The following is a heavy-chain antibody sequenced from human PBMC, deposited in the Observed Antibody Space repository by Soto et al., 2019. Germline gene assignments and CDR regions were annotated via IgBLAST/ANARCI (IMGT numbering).Heavy chain of an antibody. CDR2: INPNSGGT. CDR3: ARGWGIAAPGPNWFDP. CDR1: GYSLSGYY. V-gene: IGHV1-2*02. J-gene: IGHJ5*02. D-gene: IGHD6-13*01. Sequence: ASVKVSCKASGYSLSGYYLHWVRQAPGQGPEWMGWINPNSGGTKYVQKFQDRVTMTRDTSISTVYWELSRLRSDDTAVYSCARGWGIAAPGPNWFDPWGQGTLVTVSS.